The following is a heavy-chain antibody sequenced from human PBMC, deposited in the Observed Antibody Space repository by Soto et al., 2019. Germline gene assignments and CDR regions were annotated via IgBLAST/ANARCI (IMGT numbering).Heavy chain of an antibody. CDR2: ISAGST. CDR3: AKEISSMWFPLDS. Sequence: GGSLRLSCAASGFTFNNYAMSWVRQAPGKGLEWVSSISAGSTYYADSVKGRFIISRDTSKKTLYLQMNSLRAEDTAVYYCAKEISSMWFPLDSWGQGTLVTVSS. CDR1: GFTFNNYA. D-gene: IGHD3-3*02. J-gene: IGHJ4*02. V-gene: IGHV3-23*01.